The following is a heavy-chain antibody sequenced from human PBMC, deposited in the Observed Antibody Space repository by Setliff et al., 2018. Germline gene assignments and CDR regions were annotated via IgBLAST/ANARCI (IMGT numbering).Heavy chain of an antibody. D-gene: IGHD6-13*01. J-gene: IGHJ4*02. CDR3: ARRGRGSSWFDTLFDY. Sequence: PSETLSLTCTVSGGSISSSSYYWGWIRQPPGKGLEWIGSIYYSGSTYYNPSLKSRVTISVYTSKNQFSLKLSSVTAADTAVYYCARRGRGSSWFDTLFDYWGQGTLVTVSS. V-gene: IGHV4-39*01. CDR2: IYYSGST. CDR1: GGSISSSSYY.